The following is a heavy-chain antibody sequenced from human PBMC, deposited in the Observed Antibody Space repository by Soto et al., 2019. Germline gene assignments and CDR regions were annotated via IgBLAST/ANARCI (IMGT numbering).Heavy chain of an antibody. Sequence: QVQLVQSGAEVKKPGSSVKVSCKASGGTFSSYAISWVRQAPGQGLEWMGGIIPIFGTANYAQKFQGSVTITADESTSTAYMELSSLRSEDTAVYYCARHGDWRSYYAMDVWGQGTTVTVSS. J-gene: IGHJ6*02. CDR3: ARHGDWRSYYAMDV. CDR1: GGTFSSYA. CDR2: IIPIFGTA. V-gene: IGHV1-69*12. D-gene: IGHD2-21*02.